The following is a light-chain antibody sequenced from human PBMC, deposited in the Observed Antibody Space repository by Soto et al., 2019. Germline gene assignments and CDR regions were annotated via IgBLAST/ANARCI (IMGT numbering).Light chain of an antibody. CDR1: QSVGST. CDR3: QQRSDWPLT. Sequence: EIVLTQSPATLSLSPGGTATLSCRASQSVGSTLAWYQQLPGQAPRLPIYDTSTRATGIPARFSGSGSGTDFTLTISSLEPEDFAVYYCQQRSDWPLTFGGGTKVDIK. J-gene: IGKJ4*01. CDR2: DTS. V-gene: IGKV3-11*01.